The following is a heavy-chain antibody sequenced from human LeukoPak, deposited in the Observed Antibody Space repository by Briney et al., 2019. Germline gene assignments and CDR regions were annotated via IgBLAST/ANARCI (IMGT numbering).Heavy chain of an antibody. CDR3: ARIRGYSYGFDY. V-gene: IGHV3-30*03. Sequence: GGSLRLSCAASGFTISNYGMHWVHQAPGKGLEWVALLADDGNNKIYVDSVKGRFSIPRDNSKNTLYLQMDSLRAEDTAVYYCARIRGYSYGFDYWGQGTLVTVSS. CDR1: GFTISNYG. J-gene: IGHJ4*02. D-gene: IGHD5-18*01. CDR2: LADDGNNK.